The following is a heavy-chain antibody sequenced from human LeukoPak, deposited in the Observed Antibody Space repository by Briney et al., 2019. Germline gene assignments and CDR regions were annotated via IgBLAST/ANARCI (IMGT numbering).Heavy chain of an antibody. CDR1: GGSISSSGYY. CDR3: ARHIGPALLRFLDAKRPGWFDP. J-gene: IGHJ5*02. Sequence: PSETLSLTCTVSGGSISSSGYYWGWIRQPPGKGLEWIGSIYYSGSTYYNPSLKSRVTISVDTSKNQFSLKLSSVTAADTAVYYCARHIGPALLRFLDAKRPGWFDPWGQGTLVTVSS. CDR2: IYYSGST. D-gene: IGHD3-3*01. V-gene: IGHV4-39*01.